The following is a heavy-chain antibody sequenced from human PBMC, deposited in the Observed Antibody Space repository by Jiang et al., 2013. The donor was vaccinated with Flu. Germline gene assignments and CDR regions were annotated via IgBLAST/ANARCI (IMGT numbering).Heavy chain of an antibody. Sequence: QLLESGGGVVQPGRSLRLSCAASGFTFSSYGMHWVRQAPGKGLEWVAVISYDGSNKYYADSVKGRFTISRDNSKNTLYLQMNSLRAEDTAVYYCAKGPERELLEYWGQGTLVTVSS. J-gene: IGHJ4*02. V-gene: IGHV3-30*18. CDR3: AKGPERELLEY. CDR2: ISYDGSNK. D-gene: IGHD1-26*01. CDR1: GFTFSSYG.